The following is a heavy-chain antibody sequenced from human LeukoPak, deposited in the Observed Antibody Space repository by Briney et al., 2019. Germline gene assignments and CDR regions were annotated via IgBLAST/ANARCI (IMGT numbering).Heavy chain of an antibody. D-gene: IGHD4-17*01. V-gene: IGHV3-74*01. CDR3: AKPKWTVTTPFDY. Sequence: GGSLRLSCAASGFTFSSYWMHWVRQAPGKGLVWVSRINSDGSSTSYADSVKGRFTISRDNSKNTLYLQMNSLRAEDTAVYYCAKPKWTVTTPFDYWGQGTLVTVSS. CDR1: GFTFSSYW. J-gene: IGHJ4*02. CDR2: INSDGSST.